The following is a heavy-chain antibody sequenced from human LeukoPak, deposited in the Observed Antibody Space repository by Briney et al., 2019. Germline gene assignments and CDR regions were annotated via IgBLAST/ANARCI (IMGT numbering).Heavy chain of an antibody. D-gene: IGHD3-3*02. J-gene: IGHJ4*02. CDR1: GGTFSSYA. V-gene: IGHV1-18*01. Sequence: ASVKVSCRASGGTFSSYAISWVRQAPGQGPEWMGRISGYNGHTNYAQKLQGRLTMTTDTSTSTAYMELRSLRSDDTAVYYCARVGTYGEGGDCWGQGTLVTVSS. CDR2: ISGYNGHT. CDR3: ARVGTYGEGGDC.